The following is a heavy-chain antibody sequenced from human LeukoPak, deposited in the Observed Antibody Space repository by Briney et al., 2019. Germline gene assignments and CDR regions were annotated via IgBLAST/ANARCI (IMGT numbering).Heavy chain of an antibody. CDR1: GGSISSYY. J-gene: IGHJ6*03. V-gene: IGHV4-59*01. CDR2: IYYSGST. CDR3: ARDDYDFWSGLYYMDV. D-gene: IGHD3-3*01. Sequence: SGTLSLTCTVSGGSISSYYWSWIRQPPGKGLEWIGYIYYSGSTNYNPSLKSRVTISVDTSKNQFSLKLSSVTAADTAVYYCARDDYDFWSGLYYMDVWGKGTTVTVSS.